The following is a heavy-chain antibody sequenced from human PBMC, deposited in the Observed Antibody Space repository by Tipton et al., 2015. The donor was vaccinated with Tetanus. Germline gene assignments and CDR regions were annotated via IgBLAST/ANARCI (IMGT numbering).Heavy chain of an antibody. D-gene: IGHD2-8*01. CDR1: GGSITRYY. V-gene: IGHV4-59*01. J-gene: IGHJ5*02. CDR3: ARDHRLSASYAGWFDP. Sequence: TLSLTCTVSGGSITRYYWSWIRQTPEKGLEWIGNVYSSGSAYYNPSLKGRATISVDTSRNQFSLRLKSVTPADTAMYYCARDHRLSASYAGWFDPWGQGTLVTVSS. CDR2: VYSSGSA.